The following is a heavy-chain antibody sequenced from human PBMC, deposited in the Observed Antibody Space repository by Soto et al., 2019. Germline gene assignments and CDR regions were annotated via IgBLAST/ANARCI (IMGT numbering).Heavy chain of an antibody. CDR1: GYSFTSYW. D-gene: IGHD4-17*01. J-gene: IGHJ3*02. V-gene: IGHV5-10-1*01. Sequence: GESLKISCNGSGYSFTSYWISWVRQMPGKGLEWMGRIDPSDSYTNYSPSFQGHVTISADKSISTAYLQWSSLKASDTAMYYCARTHYLTTVTHDAFDIWGQGTMVTVSS. CDR2: IDPSDSYT. CDR3: ARTHYLTTVTHDAFDI.